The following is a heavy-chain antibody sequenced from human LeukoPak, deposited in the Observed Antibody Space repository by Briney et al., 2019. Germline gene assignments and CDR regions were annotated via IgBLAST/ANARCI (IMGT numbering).Heavy chain of an antibody. CDR2: INPNSGGT. Sequence: ASVKVSCKASGYTFTGYYMHWVRQAPGQGLEWMGWINPNSGGTNYAQKFQGRITMTRDTSISTAYMELSRLRSDDTAAYYCARDICSSTSCYSYYYYGMDVWGQGTTVTVSS. CDR1: GYTFTGYY. D-gene: IGHD2-2*01. CDR3: ARDICSSTSCYSYYYYGMDV. V-gene: IGHV1-2*02. J-gene: IGHJ6*02.